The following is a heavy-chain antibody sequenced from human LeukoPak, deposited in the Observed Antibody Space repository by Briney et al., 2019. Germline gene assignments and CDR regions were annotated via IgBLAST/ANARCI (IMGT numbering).Heavy chain of an antibody. CDR2: ISSSSSTI. CDR1: GFTFSSYG. J-gene: IGHJ4*02. V-gene: IGHV3-48*01. Sequence: GGSLRLSCAASGFTFSSYGINWVRQAPGKGLERVSYISSSSSTIYYADSVKGRFTISRDNAKNSLYLQMNSLRAADTAVYYCARGARYFDYWGQGTLVTVSS. CDR3: ARGARYFDY.